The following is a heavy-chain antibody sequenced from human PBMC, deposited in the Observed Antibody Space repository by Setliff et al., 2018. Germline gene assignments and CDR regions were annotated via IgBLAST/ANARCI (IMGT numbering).Heavy chain of an antibody. V-gene: IGHV4-59*08. CDR3: ARTGTYRYFDY. J-gene: IGHJ4*02. CDR2: VYYSGTA. CDR1: DGSLSTYY. D-gene: IGHD1-26*01. Sequence: TSETLSLTCTVSDGSLSTYYWSWIRQPPGKGLEFIGYVYYSGTANYSPSLRSRLTISVDTSKNQFSLKLSPVTAADTAVYYCARTGTYRYFDYWSQGTLVTVSS.